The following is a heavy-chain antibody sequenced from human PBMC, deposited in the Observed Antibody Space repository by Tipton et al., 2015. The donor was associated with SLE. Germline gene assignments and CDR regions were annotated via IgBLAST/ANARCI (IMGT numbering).Heavy chain of an antibody. Sequence: TLSLTCTVYGGSFSGYYWSWIRQPPGKGLEWIGEINHSGSTNYNSSLKSRVTISVDTSKNQFSLKLSSVTAADTAVYYCARHEQQLVRGAFDYWGQGTLVTVSS. V-gene: IGHV4-34*01. CDR2: INHSGST. CDR3: ARHEQQLVRGAFDY. J-gene: IGHJ4*02. D-gene: IGHD6-13*01. CDR1: GGSFSGYY.